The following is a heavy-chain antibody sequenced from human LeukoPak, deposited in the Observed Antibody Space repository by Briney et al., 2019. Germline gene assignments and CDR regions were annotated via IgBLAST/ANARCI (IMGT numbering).Heavy chain of an antibody. V-gene: IGHV3-7*01. D-gene: IGHD3-3*01. CDR3: ARGGVSRFDY. CDR1: GFTFSSYW. CDR2: IKQDGSEK. J-gene: IGHJ4*02. Sequence: PGGSLRLSCAASGFTFSSYWMSWVRQAPGKGLERVANIKQDGSEKYFVDSVKGRFTISRDNAKNSLYLQMNSLRAEGTAVYYCARGGVSRFDYWGQGTLVTVSS.